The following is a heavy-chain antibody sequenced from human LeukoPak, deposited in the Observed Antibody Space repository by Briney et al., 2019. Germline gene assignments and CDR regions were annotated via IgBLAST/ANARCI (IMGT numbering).Heavy chain of an antibody. D-gene: IGHD6-19*01. J-gene: IGHJ4*02. CDR2: MDPTGSQK. CDR3: ARDGPYSSGWALWDY. Sequence: GGSLRLSCADSQFTFNGSWMNWVRQAPGKGLEWVANMDPTGSQKRYVDSVKGRFTISKDNPGASLYLDMHSLRAEDTAVYYCARDGPYSSGWALWDYWGQGTLVTVSS. V-gene: IGHV3-7*03. CDR1: QFTFNGSW.